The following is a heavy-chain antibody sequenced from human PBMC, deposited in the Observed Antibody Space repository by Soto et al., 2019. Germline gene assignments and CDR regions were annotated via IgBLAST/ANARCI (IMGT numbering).Heavy chain of an antibody. CDR2: MNAGNGNT. V-gene: IGHV1-3*01. J-gene: IGHJ1*01. CDR3: ARDLSGWYLPEYFQH. CDR1: GYTFTSYD. Sequence: ASVKVSCKASGYTFTSYDINWVRQATGQGLEWMGWMNAGNGNTKYSQKFQGRVTITRDTSASTAYMELSSLRSEDTAVYYCARDLSGWYLPEYFQHWGQGTLVTVSS. D-gene: IGHD6-19*01.